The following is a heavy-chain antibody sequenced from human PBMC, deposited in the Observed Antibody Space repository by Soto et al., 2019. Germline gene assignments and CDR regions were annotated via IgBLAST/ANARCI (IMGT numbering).Heavy chain of an antibody. D-gene: IGHD2-21*02. V-gene: IGHV4-34*01. CDR1: GGFVSSGSYY. CDR3: ARVERGTAATVVDAFDI. J-gene: IGHJ3*02. Sequence: QVQLQQWGAGQLKPSETLALTCAVYGGFVSSGSYYWSWIRQPPEKGLEWIGEMSHSGGTHFNPSLKSRVIISVDTSKNQFSLKMSSVTAADTALYYCARVERGTAATVVDAFDIWGPGTMVTVSS. CDR2: MSHSGGT.